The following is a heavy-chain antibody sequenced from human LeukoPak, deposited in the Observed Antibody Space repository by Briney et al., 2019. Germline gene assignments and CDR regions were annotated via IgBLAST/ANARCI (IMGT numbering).Heavy chain of an antibody. Sequence: SQTLSLTCTVSGGSISSGSYYWTWIPQPAGKGLEWFGRIYTSQRTHYNPSPKHPVTISVDTSKNQFSLKLSSVTAADTAVYYCARDTRVIAAAGRGVEWFDPWGQGTLVTVSS. V-gene: IGHV4-61*02. CDR1: GGSISSGSYY. D-gene: IGHD6-13*01. CDR3: ARDTRVIAAAGRGVEWFDP. CDR2: IYTSQRT. J-gene: IGHJ5*02.